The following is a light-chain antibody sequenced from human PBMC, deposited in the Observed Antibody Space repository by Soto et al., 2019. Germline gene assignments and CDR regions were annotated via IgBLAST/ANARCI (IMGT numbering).Light chain of an antibody. J-gene: IGKJ3*01. CDR2: DAS. CDR3: QQRSNWPLT. Sequence: VMTQSPATLSLSPGEGATLSCRASQSVSSYLAWYQQKPGQAPRLLIYDASNRATGIPARFSGSGSGTDFTLTISSLEPEDFAVYYCQQRSNWPLTFGPGTKVDIK. CDR1: QSVSSY. V-gene: IGKV3-11*01.